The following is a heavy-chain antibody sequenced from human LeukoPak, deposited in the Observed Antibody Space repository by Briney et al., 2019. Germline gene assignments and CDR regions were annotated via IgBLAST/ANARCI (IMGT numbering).Heavy chain of an antibody. CDR1: GFAFSSYS. J-gene: IGHJ3*02. CDR2: INVSPAYI. CDR3: ARDLNWGAGALDI. Sequence: GGSLRLSCAASGFAFSSYSMSWVRQAPGKGLEWVSSINVSPAYISYADSVKGRFTISRDNAKNSLYLQMNSLRAEDTAVYFCARDLNWGAGALDIWGQGTMVSVSS. D-gene: IGHD7-27*01. V-gene: IGHV3-21*01.